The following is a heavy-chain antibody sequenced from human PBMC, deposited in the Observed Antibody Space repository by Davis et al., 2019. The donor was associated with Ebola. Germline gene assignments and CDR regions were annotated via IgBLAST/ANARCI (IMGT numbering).Heavy chain of an antibody. CDR2: IYHTGRD. CDR3: ARGGPVVTATRFDY. J-gene: IGHJ4*02. D-gene: IGHD2-21*02. V-gene: IGHV4-31*03. CDR1: GVSMRRGHFY. Sequence: PSETLSLTCSVSGVSMRRGHFYFWIRQHPGKGLEWIASIYHTGRDYYNPSLKSRVAISVASSADQFSLTLISVTAADTAICYCARGGPVVTATRFDYWGQGILVTVSS.